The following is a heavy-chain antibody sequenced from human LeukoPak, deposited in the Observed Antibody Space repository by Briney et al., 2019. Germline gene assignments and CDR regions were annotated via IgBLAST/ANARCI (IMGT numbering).Heavy chain of an antibody. Sequence: SETLSLTCTVSGGSISSYYWSRIRQPPGKGLEWIGYIYYSGSTNYNPSLKSRVTISVDTSKKQFSLKLNSVTAADTAVYYCARGKGYFDYWGQGTLVTVSS. CDR1: GGSISSYY. CDR2: IYYSGST. CDR3: ARGKGYFDY. V-gene: IGHV4-59*01. J-gene: IGHJ4*02.